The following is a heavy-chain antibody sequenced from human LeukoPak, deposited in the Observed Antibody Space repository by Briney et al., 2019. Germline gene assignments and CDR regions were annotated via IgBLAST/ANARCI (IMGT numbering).Heavy chain of an antibody. D-gene: IGHD3-3*01. V-gene: IGHV3-23*01. Sequence: PGGSLRLSCEASGFTFSSYAMSWVRQAPGKGLEWVSSITSFGTSTYYADSVKGRFTISRDNSKTTLYLQMNSLRAEDTAVYYCAKLPPYYDFWRSTAFDIWGQGTMVTVSS. CDR1: GFTFSSYA. CDR2: ITSFGTST. J-gene: IGHJ3*02. CDR3: AKLPPYYDFWRSTAFDI.